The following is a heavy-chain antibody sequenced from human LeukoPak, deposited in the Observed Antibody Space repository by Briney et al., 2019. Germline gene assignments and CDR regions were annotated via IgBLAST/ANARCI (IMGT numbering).Heavy chain of an antibody. J-gene: IGHJ4*02. CDR3: ARGKGDTGGSFDY. Sequence: PGGSLRLSCAASEFTFSNYAMSWVRQAPGKGLEWVSAISGRGGGTYYADSVKGRFTISRDNSKNTLYLQMNSLRAEDTAVYYCARGKGDTGGSFDYWGQGTLVTVSS. CDR1: EFTFSNYA. CDR2: ISGRGGGT. V-gene: IGHV3-23*01. D-gene: IGHD3-16*01.